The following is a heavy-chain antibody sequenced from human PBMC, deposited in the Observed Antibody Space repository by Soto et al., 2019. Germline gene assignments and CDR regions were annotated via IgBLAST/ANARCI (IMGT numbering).Heavy chain of an antibody. J-gene: IGHJ4*02. V-gene: IGHV1-18*01. CDR1: GYTFTSYG. CDR2: ISAYNGNT. Sequence: ASVKVSCKASGYTFTSYGISWGRQAPGQGLEWMGWISAYNGNTNYAQKLQGRVTMTTDTSTSTAYMELRSLISDDTAVYYCASDAINYGSGSYYKRVDYWGQGTLVTVSS. D-gene: IGHD3-10*01. CDR3: ASDAINYGSGSYYKRVDY.